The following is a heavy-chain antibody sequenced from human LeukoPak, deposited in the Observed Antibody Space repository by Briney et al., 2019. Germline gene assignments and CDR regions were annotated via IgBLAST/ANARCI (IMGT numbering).Heavy chain of an antibody. CDR1: GGSISSYY. Sequence: SETLSLTCTVSGGSISSYYWSWIRQPPGKGLEWIGYIYYSGSTNYNPSLKSRVTMSLDTSRNQFSLKLTSLAAADTAVYYCARGAMATTPFFDYWGQGTLVTVSS. CDR2: IYYSGST. D-gene: IGHD5-24*01. J-gene: IGHJ4*02. V-gene: IGHV4-59*01. CDR3: ARGAMATTPFFDY.